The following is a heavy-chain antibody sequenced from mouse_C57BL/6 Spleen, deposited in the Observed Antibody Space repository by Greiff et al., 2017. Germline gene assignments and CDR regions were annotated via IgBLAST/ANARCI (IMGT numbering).Heavy chain of an antibody. J-gene: IGHJ2*01. CDR2: INPNYGTT. CDR1: GYSFTDYN. CDR3: ARWDSAGYYFDD. D-gene: IGHD3-2*02. V-gene: IGHV1-39*01. Sequence: EVQLQQSGPELVKPGASVKISCKASGYSFTDYNMNWVKQSHGKSLEWIGVINPNYGTTSYNQKFKGKATLTVDQSSSTAYMQLNSLTSADSAVYYCARWDSAGYYFDDWGQGTTLTVSS.